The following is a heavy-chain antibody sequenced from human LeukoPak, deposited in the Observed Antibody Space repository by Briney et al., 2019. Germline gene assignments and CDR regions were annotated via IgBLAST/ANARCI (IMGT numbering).Heavy chain of an antibody. CDR2: INHSGST. D-gene: IGHD3-3*01. CDR1: GGSFSGYY. CDR3: ARGRYDFWSGYRPFDY. J-gene: IGHJ4*02. Sequence: SETLSLPCAVYGGSFSGYYWSWIRQPPGKGLELIGEINHSGSTNYNPSLKSRVTISVDTSKNQFSLKLSSVTAADTAVYYCARGRYDFWSGYRPFDYWGQGTLVTVSS. V-gene: IGHV4-34*01.